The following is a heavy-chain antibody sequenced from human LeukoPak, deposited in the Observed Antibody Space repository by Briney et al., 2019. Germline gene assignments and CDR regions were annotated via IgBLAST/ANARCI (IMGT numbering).Heavy chain of an antibody. CDR1: VGTFSSYA. CDR2: IIPIFGTA. J-gene: IGHJ6*03. V-gene: IGHV1-69*05. D-gene: IGHD6-6*01. CDR3: ARVFGYSSSSNRYYYYYMDV. Sequence: AVTVSCKCSVGTFSSYAISWVRQAPGQGLDWMGVIIPIFGTANYAQKFQGRVTITTDESTSTAYMELSSLRSEDTAVYYCARVFGYSSSSNRYYYYYMDVWGKGTTVTVSS.